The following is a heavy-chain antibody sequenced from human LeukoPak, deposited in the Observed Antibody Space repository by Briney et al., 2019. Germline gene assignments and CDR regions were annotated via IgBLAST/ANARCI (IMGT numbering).Heavy chain of an antibody. Sequence: GGSLRLSCAASGFTFSFYSMNWVRQAPGKGLEWISYISSSTSTIYYADTVKGRFTITRDNSKNTLCLQMNSLRVEDTAVYYCAKYITVSTNSYYYYMDVWGKGTTVTVSS. CDR2: ISSSTSTI. V-gene: IGHV3-48*01. CDR1: GFTFSFYS. CDR3: AKYITVSTNSYYYYMDV. D-gene: IGHD4-11*01. J-gene: IGHJ6*03.